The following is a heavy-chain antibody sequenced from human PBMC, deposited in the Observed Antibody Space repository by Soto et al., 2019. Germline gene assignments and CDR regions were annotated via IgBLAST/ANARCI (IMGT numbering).Heavy chain of an antibody. CDR1: GFTFSSYG. CDR2: ISYDGSNK. Sequence: QVQLVESGGGVVQPGRSLRLSCAASGFTFSSYGMHWVRQAPGKGLEWVAVISYDGSNKYYADSVKGRFTISRDNSKNTLYLQMNSLRAEDTAVYYCAKIHPVLRYFDWLWTPANYWGQGTLVTVSS. CDR3: AKIHPVLRYFDWLWTPANY. D-gene: IGHD3-9*01. J-gene: IGHJ4*02. V-gene: IGHV3-30*18.